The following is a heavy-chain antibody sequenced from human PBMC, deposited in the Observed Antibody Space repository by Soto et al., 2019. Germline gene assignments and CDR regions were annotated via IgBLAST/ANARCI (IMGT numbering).Heavy chain of an antibody. Sequence: SETLSLTCTVSGGSISNYYWSWIRQPPGKGLELIGYISYSGGTNYNPSLKSRVTISLDTSKSQFSLKLSSVTAADTAVYYCATRSSISGDLVDYWGQGTLVTVSS. J-gene: IGHJ4*02. D-gene: IGHD2-21*02. CDR3: ATRSSISGDLVDY. CDR2: ISYSGGT. CDR1: GGSISNYY. V-gene: IGHV4-59*01.